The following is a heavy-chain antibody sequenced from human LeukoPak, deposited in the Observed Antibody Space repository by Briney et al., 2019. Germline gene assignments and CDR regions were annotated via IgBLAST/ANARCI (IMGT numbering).Heavy chain of an antibody. CDR3: ARDSTNLPGS. D-gene: IGHD1/OR15-1a*01. V-gene: IGHV3-48*01. J-gene: IGHJ5*02. CDR1: GLTLTRYA. Sequence: GGSLTLSWAPSGLTLTRYAMNWVRQAAGRGLEWVSYIGPIGTAIYYADSVKGRFTLSRDNARNSLFLQMNSLRAEDTAVYYCARDSTNLPGSWGQGTLVTVSS. CDR2: IGPIGTAI.